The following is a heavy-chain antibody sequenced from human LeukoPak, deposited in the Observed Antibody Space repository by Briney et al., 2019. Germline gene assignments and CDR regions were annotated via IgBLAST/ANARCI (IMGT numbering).Heavy chain of an antibody. CDR1: GFTFSNAW. D-gene: IGHD2-15*01. CDR3: TTDGPYCSGGSCYSPYYYYYGMDV. CDR2: IKSKTDGGTT. Sequence: GGSLRLSCAASGFTFSNAWMSWVRQAPGKGLEWVGRIKSKTDGGTTDYAAPVKGRFTISRDDSKNTLHLQMNSLKTEDTAVYYCTTDGPYCSGGSCYSPYYYYYGMDVWGKGTTVTVSS. J-gene: IGHJ6*04. V-gene: IGHV3-15*01.